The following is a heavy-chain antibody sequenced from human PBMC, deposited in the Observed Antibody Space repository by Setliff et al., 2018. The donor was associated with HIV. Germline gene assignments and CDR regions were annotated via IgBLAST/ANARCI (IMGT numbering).Heavy chain of an antibody. CDR2: INRSGSA. V-gene: IGHV4-34*01. Sequence: NPSETLSLTCAVNNGSFSGFYWSWIRQSPGKGLEWIGQINRSGSARYYPSLKSRLSISVATSRSQFYLELTSVTAADSAVYFCARGKYYDFRSGSYQGGYYYFDLWGQGSLVTV. J-gene: IGHJ4*02. CDR1: NGSFSGFY. D-gene: IGHD3-3*01. CDR3: ARGKYYDFRSGSYQGGYYYFDL.